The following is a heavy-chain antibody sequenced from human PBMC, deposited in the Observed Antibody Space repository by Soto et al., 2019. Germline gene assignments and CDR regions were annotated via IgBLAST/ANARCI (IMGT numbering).Heavy chain of an antibody. CDR1: GESFSGYY. CDR2: INHSGST. D-gene: IGHD4-17*01. Sequence: QVQLRQWGAGLLKPSGTLSLTCAVYGESFSGYYWSWIRQPPGKGLEWIGEINHSGSTNYNPSLKSRVTISVVTSKNQFSLKLSSVTAADTAVYYWARPVTTVTTSLVYWGQGTLVTVSS. V-gene: IGHV4-34*01. CDR3: ARPVTTVTTSLVY. J-gene: IGHJ4*02.